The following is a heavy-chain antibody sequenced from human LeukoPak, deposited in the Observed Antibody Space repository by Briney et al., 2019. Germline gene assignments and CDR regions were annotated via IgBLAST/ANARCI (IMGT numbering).Heavy chain of an antibody. CDR3: ARSIVGATTAIDAFDI. D-gene: IGHD1-26*01. V-gene: IGHV4-4*07. J-gene: IGHJ3*02. CDR2: IYTSGST. Sequence: SETLSLTCTVSGGSISSYYWSWIRQPAGKGLEWIGRIYTSGSTNYNPSLKSRVTMSVDTSKNQFSLKLSSVTAADTAVYYCARSIVGATTAIDAFDIWGQGTMVTVSS. CDR1: GGSISSYY.